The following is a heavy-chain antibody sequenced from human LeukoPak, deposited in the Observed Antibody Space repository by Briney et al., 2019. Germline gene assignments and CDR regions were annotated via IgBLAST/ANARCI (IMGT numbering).Heavy chain of an antibody. CDR1: GYTFTGYY. V-gene: IGHV1-2*02. CDR3: ARDTAMVTYWFDP. Sequence: GASVKVSCKASGYTFTGYYIHWVRQAPGQGLEWMGWINANSGVTKDAQRFQGRVTMTRDTSISTAYMELSRLRSDDTAVYYCARDTAMVTYWFDPWGQGGLVAVSS. CDR2: INANSGVT. J-gene: IGHJ5*02. D-gene: IGHD5-18*01.